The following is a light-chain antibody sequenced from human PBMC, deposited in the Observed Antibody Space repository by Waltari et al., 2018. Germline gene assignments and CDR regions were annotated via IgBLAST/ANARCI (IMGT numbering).Light chain of an antibody. CDR2: GAS. Sequence: EIVMTQSPATLSVSPGERVTLSCRASQSVSSNLAWYQRKPGQAPRLLIYGASTRATGIPARFSGSGSGTEFTLTISSLQSEDFAVYYCQQYNNWPPLTFGGGTKVEIK. CDR3: QQYNNWPPLT. V-gene: IGKV3-15*01. CDR1: QSVSSN. J-gene: IGKJ4*01.